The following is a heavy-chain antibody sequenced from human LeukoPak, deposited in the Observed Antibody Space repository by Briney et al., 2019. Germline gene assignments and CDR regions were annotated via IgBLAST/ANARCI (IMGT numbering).Heavy chain of an antibody. D-gene: IGHD3-22*01. J-gene: IGHJ4*02. CDR1: GFTFSSYW. V-gene: IGHV3-7*04. Sequence: GGSLRLSYAASGFTFSSYWMSWVRQAPGKGLEWVANIKQDGSDKYYVDSVKGRFTISRDNAKNSLYLQMNSLRAEDTAVYYCARDPYDSSWGLCYFDYWGQGNLATVSS. CDR3: ARDPYDSSWGLCYFDY. CDR2: IKQDGSDK.